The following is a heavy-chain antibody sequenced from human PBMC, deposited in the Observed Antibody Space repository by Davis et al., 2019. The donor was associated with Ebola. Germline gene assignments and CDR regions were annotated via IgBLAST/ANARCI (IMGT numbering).Heavy chain of an antibody. CDR3: AKDPGDGYNLDY. D-gene: IGHD5-24*01. Sequence: PGGSLRLSCAVSGFSFSSYDTSCVRQPPGKGLEWVSAISGSGGSTYYADSVQGRFTITRDNSKNTLYLQMSSLRAEDTAVYYCAKDPGDGYNLDYWGQGTLVTVSS. V-gene: IGHV3-23*01. CDR1: GFSFSSYD. CDR2: ISGSGGST. J-gene: IGHJ4*02.